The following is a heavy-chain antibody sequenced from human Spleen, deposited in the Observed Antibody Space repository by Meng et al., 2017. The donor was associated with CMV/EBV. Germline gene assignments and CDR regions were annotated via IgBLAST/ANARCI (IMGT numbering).Heavy chain of an antibody. CDR1: GGTFSSYA. CDR3: ARERGLGFRGTNDAFDI. D-gene: IGHD3-16*01. J-gene: IGHJ3*02. V-gene: IGHV1-2*02. Sequence: ASVKVSCKASGGTFSSYAISWVRQAPGQGLEWMGWINPNTGGTNSAQKFQGRVTMTGDTSISTAYMELSRLNSDDTALYYCARERGLGFRGTNDAFDIWGQGTMVTVSS. CDR2: INPNTGGT.